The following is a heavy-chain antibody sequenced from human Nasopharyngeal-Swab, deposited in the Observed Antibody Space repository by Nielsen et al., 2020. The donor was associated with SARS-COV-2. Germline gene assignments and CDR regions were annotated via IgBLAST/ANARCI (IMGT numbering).Heavy chain of an antibody. CDR2: ISYDGSNK. J-gene: IGHJ4*02. CDR1: GFTFSSYA. V-gene: IGHV3-30*04. D-gene: IGHD4-17*01. Sequence: GESLTISCAASGFTFSSYAMHWVRQAPGKGLEWVAVISYDGSNKYYADSVKGRFTISRDNSKNTLYLQMNSLRAEDTAVYYCARDPGYGDYEIYWGQGTLVTVSS. CDR3: ARDPGYGDYEIY.